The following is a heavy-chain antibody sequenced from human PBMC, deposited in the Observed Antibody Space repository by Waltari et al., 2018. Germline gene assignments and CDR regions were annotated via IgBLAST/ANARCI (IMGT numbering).Heavy chain of an antibody. CDR1: GFTFSSYG. CDR2: RWYDGSNK. CDR3: AKAGTSSSSWYLLSYYYMDV. Sequence: QVQLVESGGGVVQPGRSLRLSCAASGFTFSSYGLPWVRQAPGKGLEWVAVRWYDGSNKYYADSVKGRFTISRDNSKNTLYLQMNSLRAEDTAMYYCAKAGTSSSSWYLLSYYYMDVWGKGTTVTVSS. D-gene: IGHD6-13*01. V-gene: IGHV3-30*18. J-gene: IGHJ6*03.